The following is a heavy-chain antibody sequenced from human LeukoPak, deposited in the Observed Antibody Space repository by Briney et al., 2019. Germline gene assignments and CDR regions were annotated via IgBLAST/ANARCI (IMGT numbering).Heavy chain of an antibody. CDR1: GFTFSSYA. V-gene: IGHV3-23*01. D-gene: IGHD4-17*01. CDR3: AKDSSYGDHHFDY. CDR2: ISGSGGST. J-gene: IGHJ4*02. Sequence: GGSLRLSCAASGFTFSSYAMSWVRQAPGKGLEWVSAISGSGGSTYYADPVKGRFTISRDNSKNTLYLQMNSLRAEDTAVYYCAKDSSYGDHHFDYWGQGTLVTVSS.